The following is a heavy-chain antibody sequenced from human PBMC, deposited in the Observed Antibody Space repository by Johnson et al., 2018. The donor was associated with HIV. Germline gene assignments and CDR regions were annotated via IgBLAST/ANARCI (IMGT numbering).Heavy chain of an antibody. CDR1: GFTFSSYG. Sequence: QVQLVESGGGVVQPGGSLRLSCAASGFTFSSYGMHWVRQAPGKGLEWVAFIRYDGSNKYYADSVKGRVTISRDNPKNTLYLQMNSLRTEDTAVYYCARDHPTPGARVHVFDLWGQGTMVTVSS. J-gene: IGHJ3*01. CDR2: IRYDGSNK. V-gene: IGHV3-30*02. CDR3: ARDHPTPGARVHVFDL. D-gene: IGHD2-15*01.